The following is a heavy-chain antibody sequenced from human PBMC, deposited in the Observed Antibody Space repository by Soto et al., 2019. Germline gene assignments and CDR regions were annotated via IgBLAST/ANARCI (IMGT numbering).Heavy chain of an antibody. CDR1: GGSISSYY. D-gene: IGHD2-2*01. Sequence: SETLSLTCTVSGGSISSYYWSWIRQPPGKGLEWIGYIYYSGSTNYNPSLKSRVTISVDTSKNQFSLKLSSVTAADTAVYYCAGSDCSSTSCYVGRIDYWGQGTLVTVSS. V-gene: IGHV4-59*08. CDR3: AGSDCSSTSCYVGRIDY. CDR2: IYYSGST. J-gene: IGHJ4*02.